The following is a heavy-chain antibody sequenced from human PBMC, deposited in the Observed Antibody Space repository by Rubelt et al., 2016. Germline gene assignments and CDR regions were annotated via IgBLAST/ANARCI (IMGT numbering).Heavy chain of an antibody. V-gene: IGHV4-39*07. Sequence: QLQLQESGPGLVKPSETLSLTCTVSGGSISSSSYYWGWIRQPPGKGLEWIGSIYYSGSTYYNPFLKSRVTISVDTSKIQLSLKLSSVTAADTAVYYCATLFHSGSYYRDYWGQGTLVTVSS. CDR3: ATLFHSGSYYRDY. D-gene: IGHD1-26*01. CDR2: IYYSGST. J-gene: IGHJ4*02. CDR1: GGSISSSSYY.